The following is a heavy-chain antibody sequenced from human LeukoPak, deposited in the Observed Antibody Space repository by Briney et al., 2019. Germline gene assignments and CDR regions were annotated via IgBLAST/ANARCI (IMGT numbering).Heavy chain of an antibody. CDR1: GYTFTGYY. CDR2: INPNSGGT. D-gene: IGHD6-6*01. V-gene: IGHV1-2*02. J-gene: IGHJ4*02. CDR3: ARVLSGSSSEFDY. Sequence: ASVKVSCKASGYTFTGYYMHWVRQAPGQGLEWMGWINPNSGGTNYAQKFQGRVTMTRDTSISTAYMELSRLRSEDTAVYYCARVLSGSSSEFDYWGQGTLVTVSS.